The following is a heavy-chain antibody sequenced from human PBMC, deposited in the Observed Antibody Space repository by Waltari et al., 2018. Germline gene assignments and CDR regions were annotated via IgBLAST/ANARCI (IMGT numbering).Heavy chain of an antibody. CDR1: GFSLSTSGVG. CDR2: IYWNDDN. Sequence: QITLKESGPTLVKPTQTLTLTCTFSGFSLSTSGVGVGWIRQPPGKALEWLALIYWNDDNRYSPSLKSRLTITKDTSKNQVVLTMTNMDPVDTATYYCAHSLEQQLVPPTYFDYWGQGTLVTVSS. V-gene: IGHV2-5*01. J-gene: IGHJ4*02. CDR3: AHSLEQQLVPPTYFDY. D-gene: IGHD6-13*01.